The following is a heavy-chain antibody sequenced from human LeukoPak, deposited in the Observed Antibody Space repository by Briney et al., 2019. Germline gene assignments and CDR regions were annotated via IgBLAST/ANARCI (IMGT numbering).Heavy chain of an antibody. D-gene: IGHD6-19*01. CDR2: ISYDGSNK. V-gene: IGHV3-30*19. Sequence: GGSLRLSCAASGFTFSSYGMHWVRQAPGKGLEWVAVISYDGSNKYYADSVKGRFTISRDNSKNTLYLQMNSLRAEDTAVYYCARIPQWLLTGDYWGQGTLVTVSS. J-gene: IGHJ4*02. CDR1: GFTFSSYG. CDR3: ARIPQWLLTGDY.